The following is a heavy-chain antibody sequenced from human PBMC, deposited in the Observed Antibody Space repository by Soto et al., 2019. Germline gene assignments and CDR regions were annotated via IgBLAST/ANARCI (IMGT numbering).Heavy chain of an antibody. V-gene: IGHV4-39*01. Sequence: LSLTSTVSGGSISSSSYYWGWIRQPPGKGLEWIGSIYYSGSTYYNPSLKSRVNISVDTSKNQFSLKLSSVTAADTAVYYCARQGEIAAEYYYYGMDVWGQGTTVTVSS. J-gene: IGHJ6*02. CDR3: ARQGEIAAEYYYYGMDV. D-gene: IGHD6-6*01. CDR1: GGSISSSSYY. CDR2: IYYSGST.